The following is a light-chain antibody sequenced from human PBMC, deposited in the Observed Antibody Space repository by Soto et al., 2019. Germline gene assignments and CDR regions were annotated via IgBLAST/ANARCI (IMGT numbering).Light chain of an antibody. CDR2: GAS. V-gene: IGKV3-20*01. CDR1: QSVANDY. Sequence: EIVLTQSPGTLSLSPGERATLSCRASQSVANDYLAWYQQKPCQSPRLLLYGASSRATGIPDRFSGSGSGTAFTLTISRLEPDDFAVYYCQQYGGSPLVTFGGGTKVEIK. J-gene: IGKJ4*01. CDR3: QQYGGSPLVT.